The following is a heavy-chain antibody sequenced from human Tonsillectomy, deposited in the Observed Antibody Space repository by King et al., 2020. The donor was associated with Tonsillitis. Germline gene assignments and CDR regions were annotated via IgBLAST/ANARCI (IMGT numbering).Heavy chain of an antibody. V-gene: IGHV5-51*03. CDR1: GYNFTNCW. CDR3: ARTRITIFGAVILPDAFDI. J-gene: IGHJ3*02. D-gene: IGHD3-3*01. Sequence: GQLVQSGAEVKKPGESLKISCKGSGYNFTNCWIGWVRQMPGKGLEWMGIIYPGDSDSRYSPSFQGQVSISADKSISTAYVQWNSLKASDTAMYYCARTRITIFGAVILPDAFDIWGQGTMVTVSS. CDR2: IYPGDSDS.